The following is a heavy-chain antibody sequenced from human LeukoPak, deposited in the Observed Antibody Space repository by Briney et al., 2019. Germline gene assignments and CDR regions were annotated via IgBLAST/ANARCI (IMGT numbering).Heavy chain of an antibody. Sequence: LVKVSCKASGGTFSSYAISWVRQAPGQGLEWMGGIIPIFGTANYAQKFQGRVTITADKSTSTAYMELSSLRSEDTAVYYCARMLGASSWYSLDYWGQGTLVTVSS. CDR1: GGTFSSYA. CDR2: IIPIFGTA. CDR3: ARMLGASSWYSLDY. V-gene: IGHV1-69*06. J-gene: IGHJ4*02. D-gene: IGHD6-13*01.